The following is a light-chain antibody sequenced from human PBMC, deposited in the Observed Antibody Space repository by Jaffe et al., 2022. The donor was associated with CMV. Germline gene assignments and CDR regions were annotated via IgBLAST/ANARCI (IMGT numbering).Light chain of an antibody. Sequence: DVQMTQSPSTLSASVGDRVTITCRASQNINTWVAWYQQKPGKAPQLLIYKASSLQSGVPSRFSGSASGTEFTLTISSLQPDDFATYYCQQYNNYSPGLTFGGGTKVEIK. CDR2: KAS. J-gene: IGKJ4*01. V-gene: IGKV1-5*03. CDR3: QQYNNYSPGLT. CDR1: QNINTW.